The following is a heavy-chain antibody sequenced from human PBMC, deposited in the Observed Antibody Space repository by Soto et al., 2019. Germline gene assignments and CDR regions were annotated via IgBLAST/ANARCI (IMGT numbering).Heavy chain of an antibody. CDR1: GYSFTSYW. CDR3: ASGRSSSWTTYYYGMDG. CDR2: IDPSDSYT. J-gene: IGHJ6*02. Sequence: GESLKISCKGSGYSFTSYWISWVRQMPGKGLEWMGRIDPSDSYTNYSPSFQGHVTISADKSISTAYLQWSSLKASDTAMYYCASGRSSSWTTYYYGMDGWGQGTTVTVSS. D-gene: IGHD6-13*01. V-gene: IGHV5-10-1*01.